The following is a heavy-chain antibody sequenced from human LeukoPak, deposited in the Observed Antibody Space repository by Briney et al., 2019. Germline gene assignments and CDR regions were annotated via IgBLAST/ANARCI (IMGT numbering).Heavy chain of an antibody. CDR2: INPNSGAT. CDR3: VRVNYYGRVDYFDY. D-gene: IGHD3-10*01. V-gene: IGHV1-2*02. CDR1: GYTLTGHY. J-gene: IGHJ4*02. Sequence: GASVKVSCKASGYTLTGHYMHWVRQAPGQGLEWMGWINPNSGATNYAQKFQGRVTMTRDTSINTAYMELSRPRSDDTAVYYCVRVNYYGRVDYFDYWGQGSLVTVSS.